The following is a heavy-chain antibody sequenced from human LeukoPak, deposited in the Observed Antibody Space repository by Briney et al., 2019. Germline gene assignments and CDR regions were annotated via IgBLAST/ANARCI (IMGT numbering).Heavy chain of an antibody. CDR3: ASQTRADYDFWSGRKSSYNWFDP. D-gene: IGHD3-3*01. V-gene: IGHV4-39*01. CDR1: GGSISSSSYY. CDR2: MYYSGRT. Sequence: PSETLSLTCTVSGGSISSSSYYWGWIRQPPGKGLEWIGKMYYSGRTYYNPSLKSRVTISVDTSKNQFSLKLSSVTAADTAVYYCASQTRADYDFWSGRKSSYNWFDPWGQGTLVTVTS. J-gene: IGHJ5*02.